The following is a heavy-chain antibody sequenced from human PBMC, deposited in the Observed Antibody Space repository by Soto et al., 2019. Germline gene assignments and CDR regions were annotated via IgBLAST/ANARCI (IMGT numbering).Heavy chain of an antibody. CDR2: INPNSGGT. V-gene: IGHV1-2*02. CDR3: ARIAGIYTIVVVSVSITLGQPYGMDF. Sequence: AAVKPSCKASGYTFTGYYMHWVRQAPGQGHEWMGWINPNSGGTNYAQKFQGRVTMTRDTSISTAYMELSRLRSDDTAVYYCARIAGIYTIVVVSVSITLGQPYGMDF. J-gene: IGHJ6*01. D-gene: IGHD2-2*02. CDR1: GYTFTGYY.